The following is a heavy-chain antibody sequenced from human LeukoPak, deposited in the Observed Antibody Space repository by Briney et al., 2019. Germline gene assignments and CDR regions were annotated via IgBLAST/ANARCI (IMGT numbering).Heavy chain of an antibody. D-gene: IGHD4-17*01. Sequence: GGSLRLSCAASGFTFSIYWMTWVRQAPGKGLEWVANINQDGSEKYYVDSVKGRFTISRDNSKNTLYLQMNSLRAEDTAVYYCAKDRDDYGDYVDYWGQGTLVTVSS. V-gene: IGHV3-7*01. CDR2: INQDGSEK. J-gene: IGHJ4*02. CDR3: AKDRDDYGDYVDY. CDR1: GFTFSIYW.